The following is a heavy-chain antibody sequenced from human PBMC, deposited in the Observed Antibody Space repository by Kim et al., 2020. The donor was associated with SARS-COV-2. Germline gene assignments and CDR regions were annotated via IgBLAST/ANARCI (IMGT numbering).Heavy chain of an antibody. J-gene: IGHJ4*02. Sequence: ASVKVSCKASGYTFTGRHLHWVRQAPGQGLEWVGWIHPDSGDTNCAQKFQGRVTMTSDTSINTAYMELSSLRSDDTAMYYCTREDFWGKGTLVTVSP. CDR3: TREDF. CDR2: IHPDSGDT. CDR1: GYTFTGRH. V-gene: IGHV1-2*02.